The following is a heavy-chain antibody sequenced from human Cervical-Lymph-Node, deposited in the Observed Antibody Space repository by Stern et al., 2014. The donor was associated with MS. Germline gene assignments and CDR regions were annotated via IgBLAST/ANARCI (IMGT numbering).Heavy chain of an antibody. D-gene: IGHD2-21*02. CDR3: ARDPSYCGGDCYANWFDP. V-gene: IGHV3-74*01. Sequence: EVQLVESGGGLVQPGGSLRLSCAASGFTLSSYWMHWVRQAPGKGLVWVSSITSDGSSTRYADSVKGRFTISRDNAKNTLYLQMNSLRAEDTAVYYCARDPSYCGGDCYANWFDPWGQGTLVTVSS. J-gene: IGHJ5*02. CDR1: GFTLSSYW. CDR2: ITSDGSST.